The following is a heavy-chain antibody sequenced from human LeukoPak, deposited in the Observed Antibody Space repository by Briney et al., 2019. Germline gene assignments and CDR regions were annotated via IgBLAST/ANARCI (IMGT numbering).Heavy chain of an antibody. J-gene: IGHJ4*02. CDR3: ARRAGAYSHPYDY. V-gene: IGHV3-53*01. D-gene: IGHD4/OR15-4a*01. Sequence: GGSLRLSCTVSGFTVSSNSMCWVRQAPGKGLEWVSFIYSDNTHYSDSVKGRFTISRDNSKNTLYLQMNSMRAEDTAVYYCARRAGAYSHPYDYWGQGTLVTVSS. CDR2: IYSDNT. CDR1: GFTVSSNS.